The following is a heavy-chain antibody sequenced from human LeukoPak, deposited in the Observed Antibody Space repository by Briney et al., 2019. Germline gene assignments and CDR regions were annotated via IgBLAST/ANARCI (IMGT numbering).Heavy chain of an antibody. J-gene: IGHJ4*02. CDR1: GYTFTGYY. CDR3: AGDVGYSYGIDY. Sequence: ASVKVSCKASGYTFTGYYIHWVRQAPGQGLEWMGWINPNSGGTNYAQKFQGRVTMTRDTSISTAYMELSRLRSDDTAVYYCAGDVGYSYGIDYWGQGTLVTVSS. V-gene: IGHV1-2*02. D-gene: IGHD5-18*01. CDR2: INPNSGGT.